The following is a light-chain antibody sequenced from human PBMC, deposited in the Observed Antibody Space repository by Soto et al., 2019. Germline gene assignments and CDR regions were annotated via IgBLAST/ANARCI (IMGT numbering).Light chain of an antibody. CDR1: QTINNY. V-gene: IGKV1-39*01. Sequence: DLQMTQSPSSLSASVGDRVTITCRTSQTINNYLNWYRQKPGKVPEVLIYGASSLQRGVSSRFTGSASRMYFTLTISSLQPEDFATYYCQQVYDFPHTFGQGTKVEV. CDR3: QQVYDFPHT. CDR2: GAS. J-gene: IGKJ2*01.